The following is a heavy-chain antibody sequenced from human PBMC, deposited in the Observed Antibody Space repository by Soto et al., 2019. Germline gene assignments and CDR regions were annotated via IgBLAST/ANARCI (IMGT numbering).Heavy chain of an antibody. CDR2: TNGEGSA. Sequence: SETLSLTCTVSGGSISSYYWSWVRQPPGKGLEWIGETNGEGSAFYNPSLKTRVAISLDTPKNQFSLKLSSMTAADTAVYYCARESNLHVFDYWGQGTLVTVSS. V-gene: IGHV4-30-4*01. J-gene: IGHJ4*02. CDR1: GGSISSYY. CDR3: ARESNLHVFDY.